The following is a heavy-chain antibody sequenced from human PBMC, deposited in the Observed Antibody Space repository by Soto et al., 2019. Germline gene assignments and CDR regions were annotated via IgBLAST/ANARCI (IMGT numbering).Heavy chain of an antibody. V-gene: IGHV4-39*01. CDR3: ARHRLLTPPVY. D-gene: IGHD1-26*01. CDR2: IYYSGTT. J-gene: IGHJ4*02. CDR1: GGSISSYY. Sequence: ETLSLTCTVSGGSISSYYWSWIRQPPRKGLEWIGSIYYSGTTYYNPSLKNRLTISVDTSKNQFSLKLSSVTAADTAVYYCARHRLLTPPVYWGQGTLVTVSS.